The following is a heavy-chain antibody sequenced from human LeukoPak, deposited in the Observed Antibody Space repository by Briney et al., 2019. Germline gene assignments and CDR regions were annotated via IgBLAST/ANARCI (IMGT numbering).Heavy chain of an antibody. D-gene: IGHD1-26*01. Sequence: GGSLRLSCAASGFTFSSYAMSWVRQAPGKGLEWVSAISGSGGSSYYADSVKGRFTISRDNSKNTLHLQMNSLRAEDTAVYYCAKRVGATTGHYFDYWGQGTLVTVSS. V-gene: IGHV3-23*01. J-gene: IGHJ4*02. CDR3: AKRVGATTGHYFDY. CDR1: GFTFSSYA. CDR2: ISGSGGSS.